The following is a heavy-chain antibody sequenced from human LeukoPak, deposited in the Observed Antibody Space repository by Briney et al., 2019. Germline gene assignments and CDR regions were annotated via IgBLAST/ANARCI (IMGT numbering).Heavy chain of an antibody. CDR3: ARAFRASSFDY. J-gene: IGHJ4*02. Sequence: SETLSLTCTVSGGSISSSSYYWGGIRQPPGRGLEWLGSIYYSGSTYYNPSLKSRVTISAYTSKNQFSLKLSSVTAADTAVYFCARAFRASSFDYWGQGTLVTVSS. CDR2: IYYSGST. CDR1: GGSISSSSYY. V-gene: IGHV4-39*07. D-gene: IGHD2-21*01.